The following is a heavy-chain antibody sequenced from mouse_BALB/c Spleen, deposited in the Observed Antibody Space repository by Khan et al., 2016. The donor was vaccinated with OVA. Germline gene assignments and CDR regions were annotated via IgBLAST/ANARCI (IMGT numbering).Heavy chain of an antibody. CDR3: ARQPYYQYYIMDY. CDR1: GFSLTNYG. Sequence: VQLQESGPALVAPSQSLSITCTISGFSLTNYGVHWVRQPPGKGLEWLVVIWSDGSTTYNSALKSRLSISKDNSKSQVFLKMNSLQTDDTAMYYCARQPYYQYYIMDYWGQGTSVTVAS. D-gene: IGHD2-10*01. CDR2: IWSDGST. J-gene: IGHJ4*01. V-gene: IGHV2-6-1*01.